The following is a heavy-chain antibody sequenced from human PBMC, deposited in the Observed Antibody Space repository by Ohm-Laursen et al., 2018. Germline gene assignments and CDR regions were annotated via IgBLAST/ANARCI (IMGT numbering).Heavy chain of an antibody. D-gene: IGHD3-10*01. J-gene: IGHJ6*02. V-gene: IGHV3-48*01. CDR2: ISSSGTTI. Sequence: GSLRLSCAASGFTFSTYSMNWVRQAPGKGLEWVSYISSSGTTIYYADSVKGRFTISRDNAKNSVYLQMNSLRAEDTALYYCAKDSSGGYYGMHVWGQGTTVTVSS. CDR1: GFTFSTYS. CDR3: AKDSSGGYYGMHV.